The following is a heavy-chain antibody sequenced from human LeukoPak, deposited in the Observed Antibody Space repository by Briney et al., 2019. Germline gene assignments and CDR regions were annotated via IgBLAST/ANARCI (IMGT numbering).Heavy chain of an antibody. D-gene: IGHD3-10*01. CDR1: GFTFSSYG. J-gene: IGHJ4*02. Sequence: GGSLRLSCAASGFTFSSYGMHWVRQAPGKGLEWVAVISYDGSNKYYADSVKGRCSISRDNAKNSLDLHMNSLRAEDTAVYYCAKAGPGFGFDYWGQGTLVTVSS. CDR2: ISYDGSNK. CDR3: AKAGPGFGFDY. V-gene: IGHV3-30*18.